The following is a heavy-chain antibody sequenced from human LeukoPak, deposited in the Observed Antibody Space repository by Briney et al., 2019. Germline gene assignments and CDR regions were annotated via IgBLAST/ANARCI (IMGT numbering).Heavy chain of an antibody. J-gene: IGHJ4*02. CDR2: IYYSGST. CDR1: GGSISSNY. V-gene: IGHV4-59*01. Sequence: PSETLSLTCTVSGGSISSNYWSWIRQPPGRGLEWIGYIYYSGSTNYNPSLKSRVTISVDTSKTHFSLRLNSATAADTAVYYCARGQRLLDYWGQGTLVTVSS. D-gene: IGHD6-25*01. CDR3: ARGQRLLDY.